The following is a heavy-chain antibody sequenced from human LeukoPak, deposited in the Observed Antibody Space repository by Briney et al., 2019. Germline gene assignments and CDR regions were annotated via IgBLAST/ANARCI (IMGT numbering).Heavy chain of an antibody. V-gene: IGHV1-18*01. CDR3: ARYPLSYSSNWHYYFDY. Sequence: AAVKVSCKASGYTFTSYGVSWVRQAPGQGLEWMGWISGSNGNTNNAQKVQGRVTMTTDTSTSTAYMELRSLRSDDTAVYYCARYPLSYSSNWHYYFDYWGQGTLLTVSS. J-gene: IGHJ4*02. D-gene: IGHD6-13*01. CDR1: GYTFTSYG. CDR2: ISGSNGNT.